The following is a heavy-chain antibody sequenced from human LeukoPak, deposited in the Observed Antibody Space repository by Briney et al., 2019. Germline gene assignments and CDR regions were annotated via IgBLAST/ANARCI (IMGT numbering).Heavy chain of an antibody. Sequence: GGSLRLSCAASGFTFSSYSMNWVRQAPGKGLEWVSYISSSSSTIYYADSVKGRFTISRDNAKNSLYLQMNSLRAEDTAVYYCARDVLLWFGELSGWFDPWGQGTLVTVSS. J-gene: IGHJ5*02. CDR3: ARDVLLWFGELSGWFDP. V-gene: IGHV3-48*01. CDR1: GFTFSSYS. CDR2: ISSSSSTI. D-gene: IGHD3-10*01.